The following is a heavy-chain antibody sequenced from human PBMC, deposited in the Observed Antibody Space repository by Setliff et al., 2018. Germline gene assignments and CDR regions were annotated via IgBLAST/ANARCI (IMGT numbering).Heavy chain of an antibody. D-gene: IGHD3-22*01. CDR2: INPSGGGT. CDR1: GYTFIYYY. V-gene: IGHV1-46*01. CDR3: ARAGRNNYDSSGYYYDLYYYNYMDV. Sequence: ASVKVSCKASGYTFIYYYIHWVRQAPGQGLEWMGLINPSGGGTIYARKFQGRVTMARETSTSTVYMELSGLRSEDTAVYYCARAGRNNYDSSGYYYDLYYYNYMDVWGKGTTVTVSS. J-gene: IGHJ6*03.